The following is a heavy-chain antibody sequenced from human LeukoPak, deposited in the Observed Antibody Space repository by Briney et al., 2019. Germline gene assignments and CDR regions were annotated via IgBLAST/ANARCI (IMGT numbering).Heavy chain of an antibody. J-gene: IGHJ6*02. Sequence: GRSLRLSCAASGFTFSSYAMHWVRQAPGKGLEWVAVISYDGSNKYYADSVKGRFTISRDNSKNTLYLQMNSLRAEDTAVYYCARGSELRFLEWLTQIGGMDVWGQGTTVTVSS. CDR1: GFTFSSYA. V-gene: IGHV3-30*04. D-gene: IGHD3-3*01. CDR2: ISYDGSNK. CDR3: ARGSELRFLEWLTQIGGMDV.